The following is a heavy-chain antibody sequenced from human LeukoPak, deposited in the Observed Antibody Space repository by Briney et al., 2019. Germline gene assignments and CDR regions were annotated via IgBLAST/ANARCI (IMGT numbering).Heavy chain of an antibody. CDR3: AKGRRYNLLTGYYVSEVDP. D-gene: IGHD3-9*01. V-gene: IGHV3-11*04. CDR2: ISGSGSTI. Sequence: GGSLRLSCAASGFTISDYYMNWIRQAQGKGLGWVSYISGSGSTIYHAESVKGRFTIYRDNSKNTLFLQMNSLRPEDTAMYYCAKGRRYNLLTGYYVSEVDPWGQGTLVTVSS. CDR1: GFTISDYY. J-gene: IGHJ5*02.